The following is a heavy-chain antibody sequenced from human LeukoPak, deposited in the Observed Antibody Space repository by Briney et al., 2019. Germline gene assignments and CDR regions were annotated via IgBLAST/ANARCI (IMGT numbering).Heavy chain of an antibody. CDR3: ARKDSSGYEVLDY. V-gene: IGHV1-46*01. D-gene: IGHD3-22*01. CDR1: GYTFTSYY. CDR2: INPSGGST. Sequence: ASVTVSCTASGYTFTSYYMHWVRQAPGQGLEWMGIINPSGGSTSYAQKFQGRVTMTRDTSTSTVYMELSSLRSEDTAVYYCARKDSSGYEVLDYWGQGTLVTVSS. J-gene: IGHJ4*02.